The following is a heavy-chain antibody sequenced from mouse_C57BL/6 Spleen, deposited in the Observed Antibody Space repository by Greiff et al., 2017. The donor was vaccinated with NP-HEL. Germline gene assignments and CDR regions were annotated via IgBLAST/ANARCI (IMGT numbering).Heavy chain of an antibody. CDR3: ARERLGDYYAMDY. V-gene: IGHV1-72*01. J-gene: IGHJ4*01. D-gene: IGHD2-4*01. CDR1: GYTFTSYW. Sequence: VKLKQPGAELVKPGASVKLSCKASGYTFTSYWMHWVKQRPGRGLEWIGRIDPNSGGTKYNEKFKSKATLTVDKPSSTAYMQLSSLTSEDSAVYYCARERLGDYYAMDYWGQGTSVTVSS. CDR2: IDPNSGGT.